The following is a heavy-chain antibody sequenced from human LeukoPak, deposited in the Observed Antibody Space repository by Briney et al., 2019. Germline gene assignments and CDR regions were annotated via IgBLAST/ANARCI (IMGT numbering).Heavy chain of an antibody. Sequence: GGSLRLSCAASGFTFSSYEMNWVRQAPGKGLEWVSYISSSGSTIYYADSVKGRFTISRDNAKNSLYLQMNSLRAEDTAVYYCARGFIPGIAAAGTETVGWFDPWGQGTLVTVSS. J-gene: IGHJ5*02. CDR2: ISSSGSTI. CDR3: ARGFIPGIAAAGTETVGWFDP. V-gene: IGHV3-48*03. CDR1: GFTFSSYE. D-gene: IGHD6-13*01.